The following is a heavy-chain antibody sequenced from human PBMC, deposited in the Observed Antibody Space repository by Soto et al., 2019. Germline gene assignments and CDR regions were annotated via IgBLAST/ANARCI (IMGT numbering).Heavy chain of an antibody. D-gene: IGHD2-21*01. CDR2: IYYSGST. V-gene: IGHV4-39*01. CDR3: ARGGISHWAYFYYMDV. CDR1: GGSISSSSYY. J-gene: IGHJ6*03. Sequence: SETLSLTCTVSGGSISSSSYYWGWIRQPPGKGLEWIGSIYYSGSTYYNPSLKSRVTISVDTSKNQFSLKLISVTAADTATYYCARGGISHWAYFYYMDVWDRGTTVTVSS.